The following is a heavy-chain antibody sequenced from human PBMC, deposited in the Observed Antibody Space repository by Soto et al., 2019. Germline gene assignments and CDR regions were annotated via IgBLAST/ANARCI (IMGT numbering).Heavy chain of an antibody. J-gene: IGHJ5*02. D-gene: IGHD6-19*01. CDR2: IWYDGSNK. Sequence: GGSLRLSCAASGFTFSSYGMHWVRQAPGKGLEWVAVIWYDGSNKYYADSVKGRFTISRDNSKNTLYLQMNSLRAEDTAVYYCARDERSGWLEPNWFDPWGQGTLVTVSS. V-gene: IGHV3-33*01. CDR1: GFTFSSYG. CDR3: ARDERSGWLEPNWFDP.